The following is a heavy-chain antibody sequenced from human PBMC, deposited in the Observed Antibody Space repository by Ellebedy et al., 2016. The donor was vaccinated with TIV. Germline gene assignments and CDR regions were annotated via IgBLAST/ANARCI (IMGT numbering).Heavy chain of an antibody. CDR1: GGSISSYY. D-gene: IGHD3-9*01. CDR2: IYYSGST. Sequence: GSLRLXXTVSGGSISSYYWSWIRQPPGKGLEWIGYIYYSGSTNYNPSLKSRVTISVDTSKNQFSLKLSSVTAADTAVYYCARGRYDILTGYAPYFQHWGQGTLVTVSS. CDR3: ARGRYDILTGYAPYFQH. J-gene: IGHJ1*01. V-gene: IGHV4-59*12.